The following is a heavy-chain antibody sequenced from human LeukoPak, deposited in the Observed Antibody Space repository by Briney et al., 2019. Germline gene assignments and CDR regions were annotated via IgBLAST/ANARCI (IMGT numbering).Heavy chain of an antibody. Sequence: QPGGSLRLSCETSGFTFDDYAMHWVRQAPGKGLEWVSGMSWNGGSIGYADSVKGRFSISRDNAKNSLYLQMNSLRAEDMALYYCAKGTDYDFWSGYLDWGQGTVVTVSS. CDR3: AKGTDYDFWSGYLD. J-gene: IGHJ4*02. V-gene: IGHV3-9*03. CDR1: GFTFDDYA. D-gene: IGHD3-3*01. CDR2: MSWNGGSI.